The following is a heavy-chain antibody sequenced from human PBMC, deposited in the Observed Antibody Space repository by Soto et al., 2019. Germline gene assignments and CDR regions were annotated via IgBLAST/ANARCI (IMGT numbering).Heavy chain of an antibody. V-gene: IGHV1-46*01. CDR2: INPSGGST. CDR1: GYTFTSYY. Sequence: ASVKVSCKASGYTFTSYYMHWVRQAPGQGLEWMGIINPSGGSTSYAQKFQGRVTMTRDTSTSTVYMELISLRSEDTAVYYCARDSPYCGGDCYSRDWYFDLWGQGTTVTVSS. D-gene: IGHD2-21*02. J-gene: IGHJ6*02. CDR3: ARDSPYCGGDCYSRDWYFDL.